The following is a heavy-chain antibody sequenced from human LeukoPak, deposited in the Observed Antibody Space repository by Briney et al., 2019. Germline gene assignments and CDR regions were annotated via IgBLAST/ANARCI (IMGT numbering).Heavy chain of an antibody. Sequence: SETLSLTCTVSGGSISSSSYYWGWIRQPPGKGLEWIGSIYYSGSTYYNPSLKSRVTISVDTSKNQFSLKLSSVTAADTAVYYCAREGSSGSYYVHPSYYYMDVWGKGTTVTVSS. V-gene: IGHV4-39*07. D-gene: IGHD1-26*01. CDR3: AREGSSGSYYVHPSYYYMDV. CDR1: GGSISSSSYY. J-gene: IGHJ6*03. CDR2: IYYSGST.